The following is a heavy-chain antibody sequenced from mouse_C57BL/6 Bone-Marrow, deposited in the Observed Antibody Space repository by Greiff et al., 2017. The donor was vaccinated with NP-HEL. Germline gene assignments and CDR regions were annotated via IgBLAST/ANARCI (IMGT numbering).Heavy chain of an antibody. D-gene: IGHD1-1*01. CDR2: IHPNSGST. CDR3: ARWGDYYYGSGAY. CDR1: GYTFTSYW. J-gene: IGHJ3*01. V-gene: IGHV1-64*01. Sequence: QVQLQQPGAELVKPGASVKLSCKASGYTFTSYWMHWVKQRPGQGLEWIGMIHPNSGSTNYNEKFKSKATLTVDKSSSTAYMQLSSLTSEDSAVYCCARWGDYYYGSGAYWGQGTLVTVSA.